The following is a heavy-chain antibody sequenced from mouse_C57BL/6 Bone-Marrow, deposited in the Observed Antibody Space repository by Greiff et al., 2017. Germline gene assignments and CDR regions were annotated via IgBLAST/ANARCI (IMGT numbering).Heavy chain of an antibody. CDR2: IYPRSGNT. Sequence: QVQLQQSGAELARPGASVKLSCKASGYTFTSYGISWVKQRTGQGLEWIGEIYPRSGNTYYNEKFKGKATLTADKSSSTAYMELRSLTSEDSAVYFCARKPRSTVVADWYFDVWGTGTTVTVSS. J-gene: IGHJ1*03. V-gene: IGHV1-81*01. CDR3: ARKPRSTVVADWYFDV. D-gene: IGHD1-1*01. CDR1: GYTFTSYG.